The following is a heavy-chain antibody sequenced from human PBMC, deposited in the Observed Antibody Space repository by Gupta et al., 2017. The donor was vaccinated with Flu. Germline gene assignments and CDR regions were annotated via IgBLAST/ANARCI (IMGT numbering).Heavy chain of an antibody. V-gene: IGHV3-48*03. CDR1: GFAFSSYE. CDR2: ISSSGVT. Sequence: EVQLVESGGGLVQPGGSLRLSCAGSGFAFSSYEMNWVRLAPGKGLGWVSFISSSGVTYYTDSVKGRFTISRDNAKNSVYLQMNSLRAEDTAYYYCARGHWDSWGQGTLVTVSS. J-gene: IGHJ5*01. CDR3: ARGHWDS.